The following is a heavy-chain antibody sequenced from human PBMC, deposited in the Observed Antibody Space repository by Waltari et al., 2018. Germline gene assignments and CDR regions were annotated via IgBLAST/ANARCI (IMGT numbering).Heavy chain of an antibody. D-gene: IGHD6-13*01. V-gene: IGHV4-34*01. CDR2: INHSGRP. J-gene: IGHJ6*03. Sequence: QVQLQQWGAGLLKPSETLSRTCAVYGGSFSGYYWSWIRQPQGKGLGWIGEINHSGRPNHHPSLKSRVTRSVDTSKNQFSLKRNSVTAADTAVYYCARGVAAADQYYYYYMDVWDKGTTVTVSS. CDR3: ARGVAAADQYYYYYMDV. CDR1: GGSFSGYY.